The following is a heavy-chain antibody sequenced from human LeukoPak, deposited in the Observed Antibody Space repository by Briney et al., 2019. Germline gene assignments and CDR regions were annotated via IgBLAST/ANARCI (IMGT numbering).Heavy chain of an antibody. CDR2: ISSSTTTI. J-gene: IGHJ4*02. CDR3: ARGNGSPDY. Sequence: GGSLRLSCAASGFIFRSYSMNWVREAPGKGLDWISYISSSTTTIYYADSVKVRFTISTDNAKNSLYLQMNTLGAEVTALYYCARGNGSPDYWGQGTLVTVSS. CDR1: GFIFRSYS. D-gene: IGHD1-26*01. V-gene: IGHV3-48*01.